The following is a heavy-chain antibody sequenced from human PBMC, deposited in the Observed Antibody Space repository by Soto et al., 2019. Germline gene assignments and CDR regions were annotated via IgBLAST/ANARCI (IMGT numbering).Heavy chain of an antibody. D-gene: IGHD3-9*01. CDR1: GFTFSEYS. CDR3: VKVSTFYDILTGYYSTNCFDP. CDR2: ISSDGDIT. Sequence: GGSLRLSCSASGFTFSEYSMHWVRQAPGKGLQYVSTISSDGDITYYADSVKGRFTISRDNSKNTLYLQMNSLRPEDTAVYYCVKVSTFYDILTGYYSTNCFDPWGQGTLVTVSS. V-gene: IGHV3-64D*06. J-gene: IGHJ5*02.